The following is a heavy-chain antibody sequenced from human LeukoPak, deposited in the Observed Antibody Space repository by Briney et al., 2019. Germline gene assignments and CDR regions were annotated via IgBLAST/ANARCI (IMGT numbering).Heavy chain of an antibody. V-gene: IGHV3-23*01. J-gene: IGHJ3*02. Sequence: PGGSLRLSCAASGFTFSSYAMSWVRQAPGKGLEWVSAISGSGGSTYYADSVKGRFTISRDNSKNTLYLQMNSLRAEDTAVYYCAKTLIWESYKPSWPHDAFDIWGQGTMVTVSS. CDR2: ISGSGGST. D-gene: IGHD3-16*01. CDR1: GFTFSSYA. CDR3: AKTLIWESYKPSWPHDAFDI.